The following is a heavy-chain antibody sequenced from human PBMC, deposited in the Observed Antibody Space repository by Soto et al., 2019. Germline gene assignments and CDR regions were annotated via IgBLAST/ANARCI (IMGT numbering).Heavy chain of an antibody. D-gene: IGHD3-3*01. J-gene: IGHJ6*02. CDR3: AKMSLSYDFWSGYSFDYYYYYGMDV. Sequence: EVQLLESGGGLVQPGGSLRLSCAASGFTFSSYAMSWVRQAPGKGLEWVSAISGSGGSTYYADSVKGRFTISRDNSKNRLYLQMNSLRGGDTAVYYCAKMSLSYDFWSGYSFDYYYYYGMDVWGQGTTVTVSS. CDR1: GFTFSSYA. CDR2: ISGSGGST. V-gene: IGHV3-23*01.